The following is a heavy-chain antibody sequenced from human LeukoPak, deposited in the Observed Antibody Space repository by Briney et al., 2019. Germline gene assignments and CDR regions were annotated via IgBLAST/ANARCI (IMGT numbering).Heavy chain of an antibody. CDR2: ISAYNGNT. CDR1: GYTFTSYG. V-gene: IGHV1-18*01. Sequence: GASVKVSCKASGYTFTSYGISWVRQAPGQGLEWMGWISAYNGNTNYAQKLQGRVTMTTDTSTSTAYMELRSLRSDDTAVYYCATSYYYDSSGYYPVPFDYWGQGTLVTVSS. D-gene: IGHD3-22*01. J-gene: IGHJ4*02. CDR3: ATSYYYDSSGYYPVPFDY.